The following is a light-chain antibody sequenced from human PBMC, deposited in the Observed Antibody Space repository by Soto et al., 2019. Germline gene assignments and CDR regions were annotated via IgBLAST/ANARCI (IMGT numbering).Light chain of an antibody. J-gene: IGLJ2*01. V-gene: IGLV2-23*01. CDR2: EGS. CDR1: SSDVGSYNL. Sequence: QLVLTQPASVSGSPGQSITISCTGTSSDVGSYNLVSWYQQHPGKAPKLMIYEGSKRPSGVSNRFSGSKSGNTASLTISGLQAEDEADYYCCSYAGRGVVFGGGTKVTVL. CDR3: CSYAGRGVV.